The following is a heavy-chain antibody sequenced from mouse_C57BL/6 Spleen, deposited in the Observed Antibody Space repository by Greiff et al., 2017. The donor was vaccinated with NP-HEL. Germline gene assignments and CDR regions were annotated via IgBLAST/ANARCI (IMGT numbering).Heavy chain of an antibody. V-gene: IGHV1-4*01. CDR3: AREGTVVATRYYFDY. CDR1: GYTFTSYT. J-gene: IGHJ2*01. D-gene: IGHD1-1*01. CDR2: INPSSGYT. Sequence: QVQLKQSGAELARPGASVKMSCKASGYTFTSYTMHWVKQRPGQGLEWIGYINPSSGYTKYNQKFKDKATLTADKSSSTAYMQLSSLTSEDSAVYYCAREGTVVATRYYFDYWGQGTTLTVSS.